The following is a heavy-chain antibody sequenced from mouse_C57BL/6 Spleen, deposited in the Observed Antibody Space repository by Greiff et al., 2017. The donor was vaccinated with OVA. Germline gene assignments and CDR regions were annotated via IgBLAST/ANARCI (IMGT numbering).Heavy chain of an antibody. V-gene: IGHV1-80*01. CDR2: IYPGDGDT. CDR3: AGSYYGYDNYAMDY. CDR1: GYAFSSYW. Sequence: QVQLQQSGAELVKPGASVKISCKASGYAFSSYWMNWVKQRPGKGLEWIGQIYPGDGDTNYNGKFKGKATLTADKSSSTAYMQLSSLTSEDSAVYFCAGSYYGYDNYAMDYWGQGTSVTVSS. J-gene: IGHJ4*01. D-gene: IGHD2-2*01.